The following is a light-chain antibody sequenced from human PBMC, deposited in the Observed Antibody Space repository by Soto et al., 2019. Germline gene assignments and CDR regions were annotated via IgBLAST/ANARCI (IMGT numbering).Light chain of an antibody. CDR1: QSIDNN. Sequence: DIVMTQSPAILSVSPGERATLSCRASQSIDNNLAWYQQKPGQAPRLLMYAASTSATGIPARFSGSGSGTEFTLTISSLQSEDFALYYCQQYNNWPPYTFGQGTKVDIK. CDR2: AAS. CDR3: QQYNNWPPYT. V-gene: IGKV3-15*01. J-gene: IGKJ2*01.